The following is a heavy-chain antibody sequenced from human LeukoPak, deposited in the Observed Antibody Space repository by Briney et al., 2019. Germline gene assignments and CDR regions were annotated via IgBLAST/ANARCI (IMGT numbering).Heavy chain of an antibody. Sequence: SETLSLTCAVYGGSFSGYYWSWIRQPPGKGLEWIGYIYHSGSTYYNPSLKSRVTISVDRSKNQFSLKLSSVTAADTAVYYCARTSEGYCSSTSCYRRGDAFDIWGQGTMVTVSS. CDR2: IYHSGST. D-gene: IGHD2-2*01. CDR1: GGSFSGYY. J-gene: IGHJ3*02. V-gene: IGHV4-30-2*01. CDR3: ARTSEGYCSSTSCYRRGDAFDI.